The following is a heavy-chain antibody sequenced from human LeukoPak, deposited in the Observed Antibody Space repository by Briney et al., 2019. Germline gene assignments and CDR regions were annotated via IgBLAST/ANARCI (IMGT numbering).Heavy chain of an antibody. CDR1: EYTFTVYY. D-gene: IGHD3-16*01. CDR3: ARVPNPTYNWFDP. Sequence: GASVTVSCKASEYTFTVYYMHWVRQAPGQGLEWMGWINPNSGGTNYAQKFQGRVTMTRDTSISTAYMELSRLRSDDTAVYYCARVPNPTYNWFDPWGQGTLVTVSS. CDR2: INPNSGGT. V-gene: IGHV1-2*02. J-gene: IGHJ5*02.